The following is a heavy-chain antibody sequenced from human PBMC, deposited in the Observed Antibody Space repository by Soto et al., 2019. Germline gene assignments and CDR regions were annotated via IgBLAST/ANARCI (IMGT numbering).Heavy chain of an antibody. D-gene: IGHD1-1*01. CDR1: GYTFTDYA. CDR3: ARVPHNWNEGAFDI. CDR2: INVGNGNT. J-gene: IGHJ3*02. Sequence: QVPFVQSGAEVKKPGASVKVSCKASGYTFTDYAIHWVRQAPGQSLEWMGWINVGNGNTKYSQKFQDRIAVTRDITATTAYMELSSLRSEDTAMYYCARVPHNWNEGAFDIWGQGTVVTVSS. V-gene: IGHV1-3*01.